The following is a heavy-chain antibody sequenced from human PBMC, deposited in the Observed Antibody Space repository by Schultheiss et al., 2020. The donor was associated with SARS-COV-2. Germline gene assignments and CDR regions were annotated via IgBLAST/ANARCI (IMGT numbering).Heavy chain of an antibody. CDR1: GFTFSSYS. J-gene: IGHJ4*02. V-gene: IGHV3-21*01. D-gene: IGHD5-24*01. CDR2: ISSSSSYI. CDR3: ARDQGDGYNFSFDY. Sequence: GESLKISCAASGFTFSSYSMNWVRQAPGKGLEWVSSISSSSSYIYYADSVKGRFTISRDNAKNSLYLQMNSLRAEDTAVYYCARDQGDGYNFSFDYWGQGTLVTVSS.